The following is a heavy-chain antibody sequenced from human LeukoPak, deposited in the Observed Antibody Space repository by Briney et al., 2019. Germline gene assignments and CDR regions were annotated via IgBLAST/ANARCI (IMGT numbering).Heavy chain of an antibody. CDR2: ISSSDSTI. Sequence: GGSLRLSCAASGFTFSSYEMNWVRQAPGKGLEWVSYISSSDSTIYYADSVKGRFTISRDNAKNSLYLQMNSLRAEDTAVYYCARAGILWGDYWGQGTLVTVSS. CDR1: GFTFSSYE. J-gene: IGHJ4*02. CDR3: ARAGILWGDY. V-gene: IGHV3-48*03. D-gene: IGHD2-15*01.